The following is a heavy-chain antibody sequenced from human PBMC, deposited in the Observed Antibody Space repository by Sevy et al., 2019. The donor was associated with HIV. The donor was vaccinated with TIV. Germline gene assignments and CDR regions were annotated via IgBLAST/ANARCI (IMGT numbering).Heavy chain of an antibody. CDR1: GFTFNTHA. J-gene: IGHJ3*01. Sequence: GGSLRLSCAASGFTFNTHAMNWVRQAPGKGLEWVSVISGPGSSTYYVDSVKGRFTISRDNSKNILYLQMNSLRADDTAVYYCAKALKPALEYMLEVRFPTLKGFDVWGQGTMVTVSS. CDR2: ISGPGSST. V-gene: IGHV3-23*01. D-gene: IGHD6-6*01. CDR3: AKALKPALEYMLEVRFPTLKGFDV.